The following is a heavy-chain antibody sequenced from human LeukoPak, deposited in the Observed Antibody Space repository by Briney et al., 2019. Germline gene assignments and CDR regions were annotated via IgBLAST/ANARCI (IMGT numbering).Heavy chain of an antibody. J-gene: IGHJ5*02. CDR3: ARGIVVVVAATSSWFAP. V-gene: IGHV4-34*01. Sequence: PSETLSLTCAVYGGSFSGYYWSWIRQPPGKGLEWIGEINHSGSTNYNPSLKSRVTISVDTSKNQFSLKLSSVTAADTAVYYCARGIVVVVAATSSWFAPWGQGTLVTVSS. CDR1: GGSFSGYY. D-gene: IGHD2-15*01. CDR2: INHSGST.